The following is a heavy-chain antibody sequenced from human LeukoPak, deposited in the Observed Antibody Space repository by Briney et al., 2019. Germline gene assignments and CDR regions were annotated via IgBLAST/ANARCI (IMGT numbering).Heavy chain of an antibody. CDR3: ASGVHYFDY. CDR2: IKQDGSEK. V-gene: IGHV3-7*01. J-gene: IGHJ4*02. D-gene: IGHD3-10*01. Sequence: GGSLRLSCAASGFTFSNYWMSWVRQAPGKGLEWVANIKQDGSEKYYVDSVKGRFTISRDNAKNSLYLQMNSLRAEDTVVYYCASGVHYFDYWGQGTLVTVSS. CDR1: GFTFSNYW.